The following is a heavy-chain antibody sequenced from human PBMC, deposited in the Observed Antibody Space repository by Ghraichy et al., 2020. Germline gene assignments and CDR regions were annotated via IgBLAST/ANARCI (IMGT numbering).Heavy chain of an antibody. J-gene: IGHJ4*02. CDR3: AKDITVAGEFDY. CDR2: ISYDGSNK. Sequence: LSLTCAASGFTFSAYGMHWVRQAPGKGLEWVALISYDGSNKYYADSVKGRFTISRDNSKSTLYLQMNSLRAEDTAVYYCAKDITVAGEFDYWGQGTLVTVSS. CDR1: GFTFSAYG. D-gene: IGHD6-19*01. V-gene: IGHV3-30*18.